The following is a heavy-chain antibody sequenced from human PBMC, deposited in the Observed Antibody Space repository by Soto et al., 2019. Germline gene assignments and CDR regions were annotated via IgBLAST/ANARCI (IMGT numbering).Heavy chain of an antibody. D-gene: IGHD2-8*01. CDR3: ARDPYHVLMVNAPNLYGMDV. V-gene: IGHV1-18*01. CDR1: GDTCTSYG. J-gene: IGHJ6*02. CDR2: ISTYNDNK. Sequence: ASVKVSCKASGDTCTSYGIIVGRQAPGQGLEWMGWISTYNDNKNYPQKLQGRLTMTTDTSTTTAYMELRSLRSDDTAVYYCARDPYHVLMVNAPNLYGMDVWGQGTTVTVSS.